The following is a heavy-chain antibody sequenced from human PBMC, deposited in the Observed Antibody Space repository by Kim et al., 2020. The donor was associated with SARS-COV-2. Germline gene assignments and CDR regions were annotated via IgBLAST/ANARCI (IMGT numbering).Heavy chain of an antibody. Sequence: GGSLRLSCAASGFTFSSYWMHWVRQAPGKGLVWVSRINSDGSSTSYADSVKGRFTISRDNAKNTLYLQMNSLRAEDTAVYYCAREGYSSSWYVLGGYYYGMDVWGQGTTVTLSS. CDR1: GFTFSSYW. J-gene: IGHJ6*02. V-gene: IGHV3-74*01. D-gene: IGHD6-13*01. CDR3: AREGYSSSWYVLGGYYYGMDV. CDR2: INSDGSST.